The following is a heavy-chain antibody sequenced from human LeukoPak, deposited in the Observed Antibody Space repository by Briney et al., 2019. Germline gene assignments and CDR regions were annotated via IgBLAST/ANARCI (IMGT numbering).Heavy chain of an antibody. V-gene: IGHV1-2*06. Sequence: APVKVSCKASGYTFTGYYMHWVRQAPGQGLEWMGRINPNSGGTNYAQKFQGRVTMTRDTSISTAYMELSRLRSDDTAVYYCARGGFTLRYFDWLGYWGQGTLVTVSS. CDR3: ARGGFTLRYFDWLGY. CDR1: GYTFTGYY. CDR2: INPNSGGT. J-gene: IGHJ4*02. D-gene: IGHD3-9*01.